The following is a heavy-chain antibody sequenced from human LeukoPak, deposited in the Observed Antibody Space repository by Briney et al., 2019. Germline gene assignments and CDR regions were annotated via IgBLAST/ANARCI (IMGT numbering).Heavy chain of an antibody. Sequence: SETLSLTCTVSGGSISSSSYYWGWIRQPPGKGLEWIGSIYYSGSTYYNPSLKGRVTISVDTSKNQFSLKLSSVTAADTAVYYCARHPSLRYFDWLSNYFDYWGQGTLVTVSS. D-gene: IGHD3-9*01. CDR3: ARHPSLRYFDWLSNYFDY. V-gene: IGHV4-39*01. CDR2: IYYSGST. CDR1: GGSISSSSYY. J-gene: IGHJ4*02.